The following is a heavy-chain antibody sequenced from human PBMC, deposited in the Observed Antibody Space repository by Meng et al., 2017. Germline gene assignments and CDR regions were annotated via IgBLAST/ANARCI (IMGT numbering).Heavy chain of an antibody. CDR1: GFTFSSYG. CDR3: ARDYCSGGSCSPVGVYYYGMDV. J-gene: IGHJ6*02. CDR2: IWYDGSNK. D-gene: IGHD2-15*01. V-gene: IGHV3-33*01. Sequence: GESLKISCAASGFTFSSYGMHWVRQAPGKGLEWVAVIWYDGSNKYYADSVKGRFTISRDNSKNTLYLQMNSRRAEDTAVYYCARDYCSGGSCSPVGVYYYGMDVWGQGTTVTVSS.